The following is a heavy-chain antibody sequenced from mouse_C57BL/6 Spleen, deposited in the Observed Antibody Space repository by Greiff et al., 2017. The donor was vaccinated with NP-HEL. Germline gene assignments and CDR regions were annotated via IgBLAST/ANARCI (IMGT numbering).Heavy chain of an antibody. Sequence: QVQLQQPGTELVKPGASVKLSCKASGYTFTSYWMHWVKQRPGQGLEWIGNINPSNGGTNYNEKFKSKATLTVDKSSSTAYMQLSSLTSEDSAVYYCARDDYCAVDSHYYAMDYWGQGTSVTVSS. CDR1: GYTFTSYW. CDR2: INPSNGGT. J-gene: IGHJ4*01. D-gene: IGHD1-1*01. CDR3: ARDDYCAVDSHYYAMDY. V-gene: IGHV1-53*01.